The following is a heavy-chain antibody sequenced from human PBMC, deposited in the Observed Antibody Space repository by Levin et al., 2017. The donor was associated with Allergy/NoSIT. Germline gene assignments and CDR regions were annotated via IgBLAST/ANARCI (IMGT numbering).Heavy chain of an antibody. CDR3: AREAGSTVITYKDAFDI. CDR2: ITPLFGSP. D-gene: IGHD4-23*01. V-gene: IGHV1-69*13. CDR1: GGTFSSYA. Sequence: SVKVSCKASGGTFSSYAISWVRQAPGQGLEWMGGITPLFGSPNYAQKFQGRITITADESTSTAYMELSSLRFEDTAVYYCAREAGSTVITYKDAFDIWGQGTVVTVSS. J-gene: IGHJ3*02.